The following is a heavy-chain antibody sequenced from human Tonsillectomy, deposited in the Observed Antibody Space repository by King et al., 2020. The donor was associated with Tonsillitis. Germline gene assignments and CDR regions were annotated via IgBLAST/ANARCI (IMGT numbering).Heavy chain of an antibody. CDR3: AREYYGYNFDP. Sequence: LQLQESGPGLVKPSQTLSLTCTVSGGSFSSGIYYWSWIRQPAGKGLEWIGRIYTSGSTNYNPSLKSRITMSVDTSKNQFSLKLSSVTAADTAMYYCAREYYGYNFDPWGQGTLVTVSS. V-gene: IGHV4-61*02. CDR1: GGSFSSGIYY. D-gene: IGHD4-17*01. J-gene: IGHJ5*02. CDR2: IYTSGST.